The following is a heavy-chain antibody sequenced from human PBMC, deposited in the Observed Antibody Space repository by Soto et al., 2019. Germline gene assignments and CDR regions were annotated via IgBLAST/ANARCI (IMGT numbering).Heavy chain of an antibody. CDR1: GFTFSTYW. J-gene: IGHJ6*02. Sequence: GGSLRLSCAASGFTFSTYWMHWIRQAPGKGLEWVAVISYDGSNKYYADSVKGRFTISRDNSKNTLYLQMNSLRAEDTAVYYCAKMCRGSHYGMDVWGQGTTVTVSS. CDR3: AKMCRGSHYGMDV. D-gene: IGHD3-16*01. V-gene: IGHV3-30*18. CDR2: ISYDGSNK.